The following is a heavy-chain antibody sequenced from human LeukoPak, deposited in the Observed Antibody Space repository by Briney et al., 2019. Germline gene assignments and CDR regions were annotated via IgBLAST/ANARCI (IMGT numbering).Heavy chain of an antibody. CDR3: VGGIGWQPDY. V-gene: IGHV3-7*03. D-gene: IGHD6-19*01. CDR2: IRQDGRET. CDR1: PGITFSDYW. J-gene: IGHJ4*02. Sequence: GGSLRLSCAASPGITFSDYWMNWVRQAPGRGVEWVAIIRQDGRETLYLDFVRGRFTISRDNAKSSVYLEINSLRAEDTAVYYCVGGIGWQPDYWGQGTLVTVSS.